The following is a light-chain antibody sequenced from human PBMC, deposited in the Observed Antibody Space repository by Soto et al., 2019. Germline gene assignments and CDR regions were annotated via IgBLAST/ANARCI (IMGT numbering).Light chain of an antibody. Sequence: EIVMTQSPATLSVSPGERATLSCRASQSVSSNLAWYQQKPGQAPRLLIYGASTRATGIPARFIGSGSGTEFTLTISSLQSEDFAVYYCQQYNNWPPFTCGPGTKVDIK. V-gene: IGKV3-15*01. J-gene: IGKJ3*01. CDR1: QSVSSN. CDR3: QQYNNWPPFT. CDR2: GAS.